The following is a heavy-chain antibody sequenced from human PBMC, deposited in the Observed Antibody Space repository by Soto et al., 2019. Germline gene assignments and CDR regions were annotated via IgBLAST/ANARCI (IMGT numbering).Heavy chain of an antibody. J-gene: IGHJ4*02. CDR3: ARKQWLVLDY. Sequence: SETLSLTCAVYGGSFSGYYWSWIRQPPGKGLEWIGEINHSGSTNYNPSLKSRVTISVDTSKNQFSLKLSSVTAADTAVYYCARKQWLVLDYWGQGTLVTVSS. CDR2: INHSGST. D-gene: IGHD6-19*01. V-gene: IGHV4-34*01. CDR1: GGSFSGYY.